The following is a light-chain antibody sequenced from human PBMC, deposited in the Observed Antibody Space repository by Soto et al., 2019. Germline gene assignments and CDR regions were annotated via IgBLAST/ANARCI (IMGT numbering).Light chain of an antibody. CDR3: SSYAGSNAVV. CDR1: SSDVGGYNY. Sequence: QSALTQPPSASGSPGQAVTISCTGTSSDVGGYNYVYWYQQHPGKAPKLMIYDVSKRPSGVPDRFSGSKSGNTASLTVSGLQAEDEADYYCSSYAGSNAVVFGGGTKVTVL. V-gene: IGLV2-8*01. CDR2: DVS. J-gene: IGLJ2*01.